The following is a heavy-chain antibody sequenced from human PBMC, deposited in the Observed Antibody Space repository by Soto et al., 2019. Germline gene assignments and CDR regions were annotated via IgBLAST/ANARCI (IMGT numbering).Heavy chain of an antibody. V-gene: IGHV4-59*01. Sequence: SETLSLICTLSGGSIRTYYWSWIRHPPGQGLECIGYISCSGSTKYNSYFKRRVTISVDTSKNHFSLQRSSVTAADTAVYYFARDEHYVSGNYYYGMDVWGQGSRVTVSS. CDR1: GGSIRTYY. D-gene: IGHD3-10*01. CDR2: ISCSGST. CDR3: ARDEHYVSGNYYYGMDV. J-gene: IGHJ6*02.